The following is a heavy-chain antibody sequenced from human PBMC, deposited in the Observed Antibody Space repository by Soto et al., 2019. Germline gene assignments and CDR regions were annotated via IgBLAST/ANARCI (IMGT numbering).Heavy chain of an antibody. CDR2: IYYSGTT. CDR1: GDSINNADYY. Sequence: QVQLQESGPGLVKPSQTLSLNCSVSGDSINNADYYWSWIRQHAGQGLEWIGYIYYSGTTYYNPSLXXRVTISMDTSKNQFSLEMSSVTAADTAVYYCARVRGHGFDFRGQGTMVTVSS. D-gene: IGHD3-10*01. V-gene: IGHV4-31*03. CDR3: ARVRGHGFDF. J-gene: IGHJ3*01.